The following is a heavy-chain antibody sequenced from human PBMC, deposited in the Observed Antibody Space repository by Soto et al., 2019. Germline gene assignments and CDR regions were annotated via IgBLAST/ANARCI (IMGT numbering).Heavy chain of an antibody. J-gene: IGHJ4*02. D-gene: IGHD1-1*01. CDR3: ERHKVRGNWSYFDY. Sequence: SETLSLTCTVSGGSISSYYWSWLRQPPGRGLQWIGYIYYSGSTSYNPSLESRVTISVDTSKNQFSLKLSSVTAADTAVYYCERHKVRGNWSYFDYWGQGILVTVSS. CDR2: IYYSGST. V-gene: IGHV4-59*08. CDR1: GGSISSYY.